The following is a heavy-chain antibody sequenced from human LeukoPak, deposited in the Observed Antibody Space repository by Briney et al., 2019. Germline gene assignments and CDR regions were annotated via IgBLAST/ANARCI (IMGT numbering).Heavy chain of an antibody. D-gene: IGHD3-16*01. CDR2: IKQDGSEK. CDR1: EFTFSNYW. CDR3: ATYTHWVAGDV. V-gene: IGHV3-7*01. J-gene: IGHJ6*02. Sequence: SGGSLRLSCAASEFTFSNYWMSWVRQAPGEGLEWVANIKQDGSEKYYVDSVKGRFTISRDNARNSLYLQMSSLRPEDTAVYYCATYTHWVAGDVWGQGTTVTVSS.